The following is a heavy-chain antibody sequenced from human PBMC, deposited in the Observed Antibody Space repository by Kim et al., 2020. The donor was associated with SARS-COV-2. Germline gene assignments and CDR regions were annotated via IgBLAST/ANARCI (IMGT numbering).Heavy chain of an antibody. J-gene: IGHJ3*02. CDR3: ARSVVVAAPDAFDI. Sequence: ADSVKGRFTSSRDNAKNSLYLQMNSLRAEDTAVYYCARSVVVAAPDAFDIWGQGTMVTVSS. D-gene: IGHD2-15*01. V-gene: IGHV3-11*03.